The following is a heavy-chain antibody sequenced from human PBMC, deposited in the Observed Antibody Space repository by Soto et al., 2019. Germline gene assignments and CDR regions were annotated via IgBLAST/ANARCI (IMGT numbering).Heavy chain of an antibody. D-gene: IGHD6-19*01. J-gene: IGHJ2*01. CDR2: IYSGGST. Sequence: EVQVVESGGGLVQPGGSLRLSCAASGFTVSSNYMSWVRQAPGKGLEWVSVIYSGGSTYYADSVKGRFTISRDNPKNTLYLQMNSLRAEDTAVYYCARDGIAVAGSIVADWYFDLWGRGTLVTVSS. CDR3: ARDGIAVAGSIVADWYFDL. V-gene: IGHV3-66*01. CDR1: GFTVSSNY.